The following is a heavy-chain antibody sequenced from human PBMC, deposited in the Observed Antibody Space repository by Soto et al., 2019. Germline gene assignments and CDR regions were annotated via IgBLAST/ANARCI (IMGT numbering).Heavy chain of an antibody. V-gene: IGHV1-2*02. Sequence: ASVKVSCKTSGYTFTAYYIHWVLQAPGQGLEWMGWVNPKSGGTEFSRKFRGRVTMTSDTSSSTAYMEVGRLTSDDTAVYYCAGGYSGNVLDFWGQGTLVTVSS. D-gene: IGHD5-12*01. J-gene: IGHJ4*02. CDR1: GYTFTAYY. CDR3: AGGYSGNVLDF. CDR2: VNPKSGGT.